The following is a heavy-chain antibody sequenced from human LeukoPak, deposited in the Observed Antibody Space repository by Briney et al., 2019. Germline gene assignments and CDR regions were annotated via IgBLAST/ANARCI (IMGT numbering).Heavy chain of an antibody. CDR2: IYHSGST. CDR3: ARGTLGYSGYDGFNWFDP. V-gene: IGHV4-30-2*01. D-gene: IGHD5-12*01. Sequence: SETLSLTCAVSGGSISSGGYSRSWIRQPPGKGRGWFGYIYHSGSTYYNPSLKSRVTISVDRSKNQFSLKLSSVTAADTAVYYCARGTLGYSGYDGFNWFDPWGQGTLVTVSS. J-gene: IGHJ5*02. CDR1: GGSISSGGYS.